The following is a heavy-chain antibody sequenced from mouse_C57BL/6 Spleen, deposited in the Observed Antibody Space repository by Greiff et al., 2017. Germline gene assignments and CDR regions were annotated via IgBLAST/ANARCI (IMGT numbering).Heavy chain of an antibody. J-gene: IGHJ3*01. CDR2: IDPENGDT. CDR3: TYYGPLAY. CDR1: GFNIKDDY. Sequence: VQLQQSGAELVRPGASVKLSCTASGFNIKDDYMHWVKQRPEQGLEWIGWIDPENGDTEYASKFQGKATITADTSSNTAYLQLSSLTSEDTAVYYCTYYGPLAYWGQGTLVTVSA. D-gene: IGHD1-1*02. V-gene: IGHV14-4*01.